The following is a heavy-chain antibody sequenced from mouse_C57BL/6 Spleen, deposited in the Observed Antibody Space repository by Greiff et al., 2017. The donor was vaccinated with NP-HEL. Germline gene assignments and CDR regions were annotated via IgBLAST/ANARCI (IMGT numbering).Heavy chain of an antibody. J-gene: IGHJ3*01. CDR1: GYSITSGYS. D-gene: IGHD2-3*01. V-gene: IGHV3-6*01. CDR3: ARGDGYFAY. CDR2: ISYDGSN. Sequence: EVQLQESGPGLVKPSQSLSLTCSVTGYSITSGYSWNWIRQFPGNKLEGMGYISYDGSNNYNPSLKNRISITRDTSKNQLFLKLNSVTTEDTATYYCARGDGYFAYWGQGTLVTVSA.